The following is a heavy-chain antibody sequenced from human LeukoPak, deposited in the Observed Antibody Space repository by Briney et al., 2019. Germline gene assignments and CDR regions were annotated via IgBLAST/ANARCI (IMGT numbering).Heavy chain of an antibody. CDR1: GGTFSSYA. CDR2: IIPIFGTA. Sequence: SVKVSCKASGGTFSSYAISWVRQAPGQGLEWMGGIIPIFGTANYAQKFQGRVTITADKSTSTAYMELSSLRSEDTAVYYCARGARRDGYNFSDDDAFDIWGQGTMVTVSS. V-gene: IGHV1-69*06. D-gene: IGHD5-24*01. CDR3: ARGARRDGYNFSDDDAFDI. J-gene: IGHJ3*02.